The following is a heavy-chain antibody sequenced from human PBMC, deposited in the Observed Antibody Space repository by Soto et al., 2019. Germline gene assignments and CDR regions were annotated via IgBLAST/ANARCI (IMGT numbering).Heavy chain of an antibody. Sequence: SVEVCCTASGGTFRIYTISWVRQAPGQGLEWMGRIIPILGIANYAQKFQGRVTITADKSTSTAYMELSSLRSEDTAVYYCARAPLTTVTTFPFRYFDLWGRGTLVTVPQ. J-gene: IGHJ2*01. CDR2: IIPILGIA. CDR3: ARAPLTTVTTFPFRYFDL. CDR1: GGTFRIYT. D-gene: IGHD4-17*01. V-gene: IGHV1-69*02.